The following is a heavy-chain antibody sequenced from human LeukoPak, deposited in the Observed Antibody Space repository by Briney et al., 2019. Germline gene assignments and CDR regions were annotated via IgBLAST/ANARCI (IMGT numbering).Heavy chain of an antibody. J-gene: IGHJ3*02. CDR3: ARERSWGWDAFDI. V-gene: IGHV1-2*02. D-gene: IGHD7-27*01. CDR1: GYTFTGYY. CDR2: INPNSGDT. Sequence: ASVKVSCRTSGYTFTGYYIHWVRQAPGQGLEWMGWINPNSGDTNYAQKFQGRVTMTRDTSISTAYIEVNSLKSDDTARYYCARERSWGWDAFDIWGQGTLVTVSS.